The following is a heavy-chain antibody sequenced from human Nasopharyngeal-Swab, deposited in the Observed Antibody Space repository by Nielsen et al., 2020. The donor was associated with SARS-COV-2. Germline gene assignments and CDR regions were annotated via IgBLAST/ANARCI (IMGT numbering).Heavy chain of an antibody. D-gene: IGHD2-15*01. CDR1: GFRDYS. CDR3: ARGYCSSGSCYAKHYGMDV. J-gene: IGHJ6*02. CDR2: ISSSSSDM. V-gene: IGHV3-21*01. Sequence: GESLKISCVDSGFRDYSMNWVRQAPGKGLEWVSSISSSSSDMYYADSVKGRFTISRDSAKSSLYLQMNNLRAEDTAVYYCARGYCSSGSCYAKHYGMDVWGQGTTVTVSS.